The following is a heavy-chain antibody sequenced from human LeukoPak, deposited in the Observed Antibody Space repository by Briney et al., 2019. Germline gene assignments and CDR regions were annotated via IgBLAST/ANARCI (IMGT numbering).Heavy chain of an antibody. D-gene: IGHD2-15*01. CDR3: ARGPDCSGGSCSSSAEYFQH. J-gene: IGHJ1*01. CDR1: GGTFSSYA. Sequence: SVKVSCKASGGTFSSYAISWVRQAPGQGLEWMGRIIPILGIANYAQKFQGRVTITADKSTSTAYMELSSLRSEDTAVYYCARGPDCSGGSCSSSAEYFQHWGQGTLVTVSS. V-gene: IGHV1-69*04. CDR2: IIPILGIA.